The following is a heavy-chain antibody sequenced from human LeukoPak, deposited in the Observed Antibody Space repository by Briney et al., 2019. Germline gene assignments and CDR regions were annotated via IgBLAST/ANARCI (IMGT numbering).Heavy chain of an antibody. J-gene: IGHJ3*02. CDR2: ISWNNGSI. Sequence: PGRSLRLSCAASGFTFDNYAMHWVRHAPGKGLEWVSGISWNNGSIGYADSVKGRFTISRDNAKNSLYLQMNSLRTEDMALYYCAKDEFVASDFTGAYDIWGQGTMVTLSS. D-gene: IGHD2-8*02. CDR3: AKDEFVASDFTGAYDI. CDR1: GFTFDNYA. V-gene: IGHV3-9*03.